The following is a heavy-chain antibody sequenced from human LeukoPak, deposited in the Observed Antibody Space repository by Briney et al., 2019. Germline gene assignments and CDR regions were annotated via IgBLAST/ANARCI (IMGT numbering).Heavy chain of an antibody. D-gene: IGHD2-21*01. Sequence: ASVKVSCTASGYTFTSYDINWVRQATGQGLEWMGWMNPNSGNTGYAQKFQGRVTMTRNTSISIAYMELSSLRSEDTAVYYCARGRYTSILWNWFDPWGQGTLVTVSS. CDR2: MNPNSGNT. CDR3: ARGRYTSILWNWFDP. J-gene: IGHJ5*02. V-gene: IGHV1-8*01. CDR1: GYTFTSYD.